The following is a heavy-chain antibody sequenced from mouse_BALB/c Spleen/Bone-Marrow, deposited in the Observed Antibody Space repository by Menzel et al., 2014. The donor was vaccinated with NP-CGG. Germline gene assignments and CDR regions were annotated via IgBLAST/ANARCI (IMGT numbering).Heavy chain of an antibody. Sequence: DVMLVGSGGGFVKPGGSLKPSCAASGFTFSSYAMSWVRQTPEKRLEWAATIRSGGSYTYYPDSVKGRFTISRDNAKNALYLQMSSLRSEDAAMYFCARRGYGNYVGYAMDYWGQGTSVTVSS. V-gene: IGHV5-9-1*01. CDR2: IRSGGSYT. CDR1: GFTFSSYA. J-gene: IGHJ4*01. D-gene: IGHD2-10*02. CDR3: ARRGYGNYVGYAMDY.